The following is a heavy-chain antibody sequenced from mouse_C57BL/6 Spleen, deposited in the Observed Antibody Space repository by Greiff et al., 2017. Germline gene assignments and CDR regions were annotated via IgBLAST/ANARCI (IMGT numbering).Heavy chain of an antibody. D-gene: IGHD1-1*01. Sequence: VQLQQSGAELARPGASVKLSCKASGYTFTSYGISWVKQRTGQGLEWIGEIYPRRGNTDYNEKFKGKATLTADKSSSTAYMELRSLTAEDSAVYFCARAGYYGSSYSSWYVDVWGTGTTVTVSS. V-gene: IGHV1-81*01. J-gene: IGHJ1*03. CDR1: GYTFTSYG. CDR3: ARAGYYGSSYSSWYVDV. CDR2: IYPRRGNT.